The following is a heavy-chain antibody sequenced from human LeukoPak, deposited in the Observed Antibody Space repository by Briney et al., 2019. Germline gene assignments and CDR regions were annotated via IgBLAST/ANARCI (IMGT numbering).Heavy chain of an antibody. J-gene: IGHJ4*02. V-gene: IGHV1-2*06. D-gene: IGHD2-2*01. CDR3: ARDYCSSTSCLFDY. CDR2: INPNSGDT. CDR1: GYTFTGYH. Sequence: ASVKVSCKASGYTFTGYHMHWVRQALGQGLEWMGRINPNSGDTNYAQKFQGRVTMTRDTSISTAYMELSRLRSDDTAVYYCARDYCSSTSCLFDYWGQGTLVTVSS.